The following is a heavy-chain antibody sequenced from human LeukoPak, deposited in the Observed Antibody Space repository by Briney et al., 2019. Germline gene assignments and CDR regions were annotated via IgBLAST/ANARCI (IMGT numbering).Heavy chain of an antibody. CDR3: ARAPGGGYYSYYSDY. CDR1: GGSISSGGYS. Sequence: PSQTLSLTCAVSGGSISSGGYSWSWSRQPPGEGLEWIVYIYHSGSTYYNPSRKSRVTISLDTSKNQFSLTLSSVTAADTAVYYCARAPGGGYYSYYSDYWGQGTLVTVSS. CDR2: IYHSGST. V-gene: IGHV4-30-2*01. D-gene: IGHD3-22*01. J-gene: IGHJ4*02.